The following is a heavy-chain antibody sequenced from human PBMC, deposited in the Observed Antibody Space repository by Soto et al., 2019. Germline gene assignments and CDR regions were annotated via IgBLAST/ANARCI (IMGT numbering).Heavy chain of an antibody. D-gene: IGHD6-25*01. J-gene: IGHJ6*02. V-gene: IGHV5-51*01. CDR3: VRPRGPYYYYYGVDV. CDR1: GFSFTSYW. CDR2: IYPGDSNT. Sequence: VESPKISCKASGFSFTSYWIGWVRQKPGKGLEWMGIIYPGDSNTRYSPSFQGQVTISADKSISSAYLQWSSLKASDTAMYYCVRPRGPYYYYYGVDVWGQGTTVTVSS.